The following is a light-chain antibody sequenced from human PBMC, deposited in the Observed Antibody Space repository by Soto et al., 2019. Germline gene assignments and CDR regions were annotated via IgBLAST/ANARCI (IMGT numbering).Light chain of an antibody. CDR3: QQYSRSPPT. CDR1: QTVSSGY. J-gene: IGKJ1*01. V-gene: IGKV3-20*01. CDR2: GAS. Sequence: DIVLTQSPGTLSLSPGERATLSCRASQTVSSGYLAWYQQKHGQAPRLLIYGASSRATGIPDRFSGSGSGTDFTLTISRLEPEDFAAYYCQQYSRSPPTFGHGTKVDIK.